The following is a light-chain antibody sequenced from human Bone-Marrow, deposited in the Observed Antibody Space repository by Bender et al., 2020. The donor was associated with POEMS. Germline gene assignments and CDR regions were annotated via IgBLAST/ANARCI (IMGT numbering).Light chain of an antibody. CDR2: HVS. CDR1: SNDVGGWNL. Sequence: QSALTQPASVSGSPGQSITISCTGTSNDVGGWNLVSWYQHHPGKAPKLMIYHVSSRPSGVSNRFSGSKSGNTASLTISGLQPEDEADYYCSSFTSSNTHVFGPGTKVTVL. J-gene: IGLJ1*01. CDR3: SSFTSSNTHV. V-gene: IGLV2-14*02.